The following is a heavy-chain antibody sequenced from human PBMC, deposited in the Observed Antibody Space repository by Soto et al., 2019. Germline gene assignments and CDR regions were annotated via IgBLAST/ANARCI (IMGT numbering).Heavy chain of an antibody. J-gene: IGHJ3*02. CDR3: ARSIACSGGSCPNHDAFDI. D-gene: IGHD2-15*01. Sequence: SGKVCCKASGGTFSRYTISWVRQAPEQRLEWMGRIIPILGIANYAHKFPGRVTITADKSTSTAYMELSSLRSEDTAVYYCARSIACSGGSCPNHDAFDIWGQGTMVTVSS. CDR1: GGTFSRYT. V-gene: IGHV1-69*02. CDR2: IIPILGIA.